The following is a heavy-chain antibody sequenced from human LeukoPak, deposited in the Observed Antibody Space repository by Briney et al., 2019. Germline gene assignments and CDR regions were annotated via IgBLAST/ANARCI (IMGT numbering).Heavy chain of an antibody. CDR1: GFTFSSYA. CDR2: ISGSGGST. J-gene: IGHJ6*02. D-gene: IGHD3-10*01. CDR3: ESTVVRGFRGYYYYGMDV. Sequence: GGSLRLSCAASGFTFSSYAMSWVRQAPGKGLEWVSAISGSGGSTYYADSVKGRVTISRDNSKNTLYLQMNRLRAEDTAVYYCESTVVRGFRGYYYYGMDVWGQATTVTVSS. V-gene: IGHV3-23*01.